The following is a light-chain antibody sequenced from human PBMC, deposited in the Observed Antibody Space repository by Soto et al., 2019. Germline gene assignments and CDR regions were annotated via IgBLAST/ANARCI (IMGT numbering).Light chain of an antibody. V-gene: IGKV3-20*01. CDR2: GVF. CDR3: QQYDSSPRT. Sequence: ETVLTQSPGTVSLSPGETATLSCRASRTVSNNFLAWYQQKPGQAPRLLIYGVFNRATGIPDRFSGSGSGTDFTLIISRLEPADSAVYHCQQYDSSPRTFGQGTQLEIK. CDR1: RTVSNNF. J-gene: IGKJ2*01.